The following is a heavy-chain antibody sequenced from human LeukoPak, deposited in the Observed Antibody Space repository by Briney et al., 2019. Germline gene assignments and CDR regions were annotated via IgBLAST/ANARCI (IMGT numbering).Heavy chain of an antibody. D-gene: IGHD6-19*01. J-gene: IGHJ5*02. V-gene: IGHV3-21*01. Sequence: GGSLRLSCGASGFSFSTYSMTWVRQAPGKGLGWVSSIISTGTSIYYADSVKGRFTISRDNAKNSLYLQMNNLRADDTAVYYCAAGKYSSGWYVHWGQGTLVTVSS. CDR2: IISTGTSI. CDR3: AAGKYSSGWYVH. CDR1: GFSFSTYS.